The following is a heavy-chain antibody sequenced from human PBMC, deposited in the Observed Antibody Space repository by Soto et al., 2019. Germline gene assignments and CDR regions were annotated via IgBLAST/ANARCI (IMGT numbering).Heavy chain of an antibody. D-gene: IGHD3-22*01. CDR3: AKSRDSSGYYADY. J-gene: IGHJ4*02. Sequence: ASVKVSCKASGYTFTSYGISWVRQAPGQGLEWMGWISAYNGNTNYAQKLQGRVTMTTDTSTSTAYMELRSLRAEDTAAYYCAKSRDSSGYYADYWGQGTLVTVSS. V-gene: IGHV1-18*01. CDR2: ISAYNGNT. CDR1: GYTFTSYG.